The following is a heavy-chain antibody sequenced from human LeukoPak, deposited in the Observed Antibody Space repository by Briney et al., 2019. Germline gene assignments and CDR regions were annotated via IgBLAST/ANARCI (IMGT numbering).Heavy chain of an antibody. CDR2: ISSSGSTI. J-gene: IGHJ4*02. D-gene: IGHD2-2*01. CDR3: TRGGRYTSYYWQY. Sequence: GGSLRLSCATSGFTFTTFWMHWVRQAPGKGLVWVPYISSSGSTIYYADSVKGRFTISRDNAENTMYLYMTSLRAEDTAVYYCTRGGRYTSYYWQYWGPGTLVTVSS. CDR1: GFTFTTFW. V-gene: IGHV3-48*04.